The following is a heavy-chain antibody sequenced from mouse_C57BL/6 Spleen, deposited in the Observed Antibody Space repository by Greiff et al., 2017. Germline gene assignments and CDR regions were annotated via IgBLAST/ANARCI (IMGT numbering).Heavy chain of an antibody. V-gene: IGHV1-53*01. CDR3: ARPGAAYFGD. CDR2: INPSNGGT. Sequence: QVQLQQSGPELVKPGASVKLSCKASGYTFTSYWMHWVKLRPGQGLEWIGNINPSNGGTNYNEKFKSKATLTVDKSTSTAYMQLSSLTSENAADYYCARPGAAYFGDWGKGTTLTVSS. D-gene: IGHD4-1*01. CDR1: GYTFTSYW. J-gene: IGHJ2*01.